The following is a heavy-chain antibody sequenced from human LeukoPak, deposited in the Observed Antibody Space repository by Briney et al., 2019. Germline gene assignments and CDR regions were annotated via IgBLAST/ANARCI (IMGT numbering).Heavy chain of an antibody. CDR3: ARESASVFSMIRGVGWFDP. J-gene: IGHJ5*02. CDR2: VHSTGYT. V-gene: IGHV4-4*07. CDR1: GGSISNDY. Sequence: SETLSFTCVVSGGSISNDYWNWIRQPAGRDLEWIGRVHSTGYTDYNPSLTGRVTMSVDTSKNQFSLNLKSVTAADTAVYYCARESASVFSMIRGVGWFDPWGQGTLVTVSS. D-gene: IGHD3-10*01.